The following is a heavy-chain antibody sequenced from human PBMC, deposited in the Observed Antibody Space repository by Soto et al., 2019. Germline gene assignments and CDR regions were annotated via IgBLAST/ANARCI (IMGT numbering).Heavy chain of an antibody. V-gene: IGHV3-23*01. CDR1: GFTFSSYA. CDR2: IDGSGRNT. J-gene: IGHJ4*02. Sequence: EVQLLESGGGLVQPGGSLRLSCAASGFTFSSYAMSWVRQAPGKGPEWVSGIDGSGRNTYYADSVKGRFTSSRDNSKNTLSVQMDSLRVEDTALYYCAKDGGSVCSGGTCYFQAPDYWGQGTLVTVSS. CDR3: AKDGGSVCSGGTCYFQAPDY. D-gene: IGHD2-8*02.